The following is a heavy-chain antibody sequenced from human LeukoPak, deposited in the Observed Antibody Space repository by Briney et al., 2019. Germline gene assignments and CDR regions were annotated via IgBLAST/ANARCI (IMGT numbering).Heavy chain of an antibody. CDR3: AREYWHDDFDI. CDR2: INPNGGGT. J-gene: IGHJ3*02. Sequence: ASVKVSCKASGYTFTDYHMHWVRQAPGQGLEWLGWINPNGGGTDYAQKFQGRVTMTRDTSISTAYMELSRLRSDDTAVYYCAREYWHDDFDIWGQGTMVTVSS. V-gene: IGHV1-2*02. D-gene: IGHD2-8*02. CDR1: GYTFTDYH.